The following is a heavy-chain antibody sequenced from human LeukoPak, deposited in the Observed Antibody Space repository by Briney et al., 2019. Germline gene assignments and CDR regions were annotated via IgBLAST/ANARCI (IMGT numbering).Heavy chain of an antibody. CDR1: GYTFTSYD. CDR3: ARDWNWGSSDAFDF. Sequence: ASVKVSCKASGYTFTSYDINWVRQATGQGLEWMGWMNPNSGNTGYAQKFRGRVTMTRDTSTSTVYMELSSLRSEDTAVYYCARDWNWGSSDAFDFWGQGTMVTVSS. V-gene: IGHV1-8*02. CDR2: MNPNSGNT. J-gene: IGHJ3*01. D-gene: IGHD7-27*01.